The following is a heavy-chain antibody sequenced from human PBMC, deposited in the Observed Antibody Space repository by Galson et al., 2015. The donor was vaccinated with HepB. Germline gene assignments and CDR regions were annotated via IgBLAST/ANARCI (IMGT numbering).Heavy chain of an antibody. Sequence: SLRLSCAASGFTFSSYWMSWVRQAPGKGLEWVANIKQDGSEKYYVDSVKGRFTISRDNAKNSLYLQMNSLRAEDTAVYYCARDLTIFGVADNWFDPWGQGTLVTVSS. V-gene: IGHV3-7*01. CDR2: IKQDGSEK. D-gene: IGHD3-3*01. CDR1: GFTFSSYW. J-gene: IGHJ5*02. CDR3: ARDLTIFGVADNWFDP.